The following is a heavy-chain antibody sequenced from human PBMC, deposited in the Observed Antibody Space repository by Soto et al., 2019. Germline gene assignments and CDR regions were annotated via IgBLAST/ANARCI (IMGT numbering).Heavy chain of an antibody. Sequence: SETLSLTCTVSCGSISSYYWSWIRQPPGKGLEWIGYIYYSGSTNYNPSLKSRVTISVDTSKNQFSLKLSSVTAADTAVYYCARAPYYYDSSGLYYYGMDVWGQGTTVTVSS. CDR2: IYYSGST. V-gene: IGHV4-59*01. D-gene: IGHD3-22*01. CDR3: ARAPYYYDSSGLYYYGMDV. CDR1: CGSISSYY. J-gene: IGHJ6*02.